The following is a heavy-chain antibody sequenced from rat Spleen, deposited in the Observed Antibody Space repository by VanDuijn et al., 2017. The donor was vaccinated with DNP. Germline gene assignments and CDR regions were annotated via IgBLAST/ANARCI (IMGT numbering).Heavy chain of an antibody. CDR3: ASLGGYSSYIYWYFDF. J-gene: IGHJ1*01. CDR2: ISYSGST. V-gene: IGHV3-1*01. CDR1: GYSITSNY. D-gene: IGHD1-2*01. Sequence: EVQLQESGPGLVKPSQSLSLTCSVTGYSITSNYWGWIRKFPGNKMEWMGYISYSGSTSYNPSLKSRISITRDTSKNQFFLQLNSVTTEDTATYYCASLGGYSSYIYWYFDFWGPGTMVTVSS.